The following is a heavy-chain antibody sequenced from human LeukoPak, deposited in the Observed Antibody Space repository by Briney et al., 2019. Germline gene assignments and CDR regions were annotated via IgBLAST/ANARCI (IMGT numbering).Heavy chain of an antibody. CDR1: GFTFSSYS. J-gene: IGHJ3*02. CDR3: ARDRYDFWSGQTFDI. D-gene: IGHD3-3*01. V-gene: IGHV3-48*01. Sequence: GGSLRLSCAASGFTFSSYSMNWVRQAPGKGLEWVSYISSSSSTIYYADSVKGRFTISRDNAKNSLYLQMNSLRAEDTAVYYCARDRYDFWSGQTFDIWGQGTMVTVSS. CDR2: ISSSSSTI.